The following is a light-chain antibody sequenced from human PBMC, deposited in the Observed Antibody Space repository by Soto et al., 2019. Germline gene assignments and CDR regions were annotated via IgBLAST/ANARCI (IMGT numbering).Light chain of an antibody. Sequence: EIVLTQSPGTLSLSPGERATLSCRASQTLSTNSLAWYQQRLGQTPRLLIYGTSTRATGVPARFSGSGSGTDFTLTISSLQAADFAVYHCQHYNNWPITFGQGTRLEI. CDR3: QHYNNWPIT. J-gene: IGKJ5*01. CDR2: GTS. V-gene: IGKV3-15*01. CDR1: QTLSTN.